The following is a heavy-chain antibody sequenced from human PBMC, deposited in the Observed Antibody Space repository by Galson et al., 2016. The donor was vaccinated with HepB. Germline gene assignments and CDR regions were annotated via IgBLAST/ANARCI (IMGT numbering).Heavy chain of an antibody. Sequence: SVKVSCKASGGTFSNYAISWVRQAPGQGLEWMGGLIPIFVTPHYAQQFQGRVTITADESTTTAYMELSSPRSEDTAVYYCAREDPTSAAFDYWGQGTLVTVSS. J-gene: IGHJ4*02. CDR1: GGTFSNYA. D-gene: IGHD6-13*01. V-gene: IGHV1-69*13. CDR2: LIPIFVTP. CDR3: AREDPTSAAFDY.